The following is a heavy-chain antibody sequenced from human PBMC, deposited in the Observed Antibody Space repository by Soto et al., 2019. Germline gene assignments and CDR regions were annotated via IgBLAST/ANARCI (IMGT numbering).Heavy chain of an antibody. J-gene: IGHJ4*02. Sequence: HVQLVQSGAEVKKPGASVKVSCKASGYTFTDYAIQWVRQAPGQRLEWMGWINAGNGNTKYSQKFQGRVTITRDTSASTAYIELSSLRSEDTAVYYCAREHDFWIGCSFDYWGQGTLVTVSS. D-gene: IGHD3-3*01. CDR3: AREHDFWIGCSFDY. V-gene: IGHV1-3*01. CDR1: GYTFTDYA. CDR2: INAGNGNT.